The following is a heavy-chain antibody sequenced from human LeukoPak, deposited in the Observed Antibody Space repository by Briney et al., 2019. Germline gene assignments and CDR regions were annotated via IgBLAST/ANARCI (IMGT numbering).Heavy chain of an antibody. CDR2: IYYSGST. V-gene: IGHV4-59*01. CDR1: GGSISSYY. J-gene: IGHJ5*02. CDR3: TRGPPRVTWFDP. Sequence: PSETLSLTCTVSGGSISSYYWSWIRQPPGKGLEWIGYIYYSGSTNYNPSLKSRVTMSVDTSRNQFSLKLRSVTAADTAVYYCTRGPPRVTWFDPWGQGTLVTVSS.